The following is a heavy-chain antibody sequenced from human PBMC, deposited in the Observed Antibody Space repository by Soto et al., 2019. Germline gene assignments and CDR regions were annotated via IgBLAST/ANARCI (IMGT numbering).Heavy chain of an antibody. Sequence: QVQLQQWGAGLLKPSETLSLTCAVYGGSFSGYYWSWIRQPPGKGLEWIGEINHSGSTNYNPSLNSRVTISVDTAKNPFSLKLSSVTAADTAVYYCARGSKGGLGRPLDYWGQGTLVTVSS. CDR2: INHSGST. CDR3: ARGSKGGLGRPLDY. J-gene: IGHJ4*02. CDR1: GGSFSGYY. V-gene: IGHV4-34*01. D-gene: IGHD2-15*01.